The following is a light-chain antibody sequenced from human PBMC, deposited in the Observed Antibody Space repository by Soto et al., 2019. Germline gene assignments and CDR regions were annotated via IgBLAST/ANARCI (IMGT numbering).Light chain of an antibody. CDR3: QQFNTSPWT. CDR2: KSI. CDR1: QSVSIW. V-gene: IGKV1-5*03. Sequence: DIQMTQSPSTLSASERDRVTISCRASQSVSIWLAWYQQKPGRAPKLFIYKSIILESGVPSRFSGIGSGTEFTLTICSLQPDDFATYYCQQFNTSPWTFGQGTKV. J-gene: IGKJ1*01.